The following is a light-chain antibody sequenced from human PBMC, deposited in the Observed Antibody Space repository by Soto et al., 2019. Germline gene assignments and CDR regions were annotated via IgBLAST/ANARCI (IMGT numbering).Light chain of an antibody. Sequence: EIVLTQSPGTLSLSPGERATLSCRASQSVSSSYLAWYQQKPGQAPRLLIYGASSRATGIPDRFSGSASGTDFTLTISRLEPEDFAVYYWQQYGSSNPMYTFGQGTKLEIK. CDR1: QSVSSSY. CDR3: QQYGSSNPMYT. J-gene: IGKJ2*01. V-gene: IGKV3-20*01. CDR2: GAS.